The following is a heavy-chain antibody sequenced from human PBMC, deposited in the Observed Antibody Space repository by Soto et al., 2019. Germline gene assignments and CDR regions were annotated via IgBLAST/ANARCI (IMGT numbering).Heavy chain of an antibody. D-gene: IGHD5-12*01. J-gene: IGHJ4*02. Sequence: QVQLVQSGAEVKTPGSSLKVSCKVSGSRFSNFVISWVRQAPGHGLEWLGRIIPIFNSTKYAQKFQSRVTITADKSTGTASLELSSLSPDDTALYYCAREGRGRKAGYNGLVSLGYWGQGTLVTVSS. V-gene: IGHV1-69*06. CDR1: GSRFSNFV. CDR2: IIPIFNST. CDR3: AREGRGRKAGYNGLVSLGY.